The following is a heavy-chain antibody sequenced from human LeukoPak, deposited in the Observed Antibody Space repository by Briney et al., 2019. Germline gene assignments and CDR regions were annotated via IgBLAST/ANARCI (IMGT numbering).Heavy chain of an antibody. Sequence: GGSLRLSCAASGFTFSSYAMSWVRQAPGKGLEWVSAISGSGGSTYYADSVKGRFTISRDNSKNTLYLQMNSLRAEDTAVYYCAKDRVYSSSSRDAFDIWGQGTMVTVSS. V-gene: IGHV3-23*01. CDR2: ISGSGGST. CDR3: AKDRVYSSSSRDAFDI. CDR1: GFTFSSYA. D-gene: IGHD6-13*01. J-gene: IGHJ3*02.